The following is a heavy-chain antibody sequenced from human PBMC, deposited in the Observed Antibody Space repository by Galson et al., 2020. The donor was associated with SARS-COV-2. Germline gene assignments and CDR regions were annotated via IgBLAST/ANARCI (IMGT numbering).Heavy chain of an antibody. V-gene: IGHV4-59*01. J-gene: IGHJ4*02. D-gene: IGHD3-9*01. CDR1: GDSISHYY. CDR2: IYYSGST. CDR3: ARTDILTGSAPAFYY. Sequence: SETLSLTCTVSGDSISHYYWSWLRQPPGKGLEWLGCIYYSGSTNYNPSLKSRVTISVNTSKNQFSLKLISVTAADTAVYYCARTDILTGSAPAFYYWGQGTLVTVSS.